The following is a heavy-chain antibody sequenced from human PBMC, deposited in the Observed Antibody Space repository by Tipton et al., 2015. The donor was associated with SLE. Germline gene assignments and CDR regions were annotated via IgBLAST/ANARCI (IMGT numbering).Heavy chain of an antibody. V-gene: IGHV4-39*07. CDR3: ARLPLYGDYDY. D-gene: IGHD4-17*01. J-gene: IGHJ4*02. CDR1: GGSISSSSYY. Sequence: TLSLTCTVSGGSISSSSYYWGWIRQPPGKGLEWIGSIYYSGSTYYNPSLKSRVTMSVDTSKNQFSLKLTSVTAADTAVYYCARLPLYGDYDYWGQGTLVIVSS. CDR2: IYYSGST.